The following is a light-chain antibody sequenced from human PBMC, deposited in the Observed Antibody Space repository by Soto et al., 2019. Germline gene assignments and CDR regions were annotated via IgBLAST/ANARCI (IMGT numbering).Light chain of an antibody. J-gene: IGKJ5*01. CDR1: QGVTTN. Sequence: EIVMTQSPGTLSVSPGERATLSCRAGQGVTTNFAWYQQKSGQSPRLLIYDVSIRATGVPARFSGTGSETDFTLTINGLQSEDSAVYFCQQYNNWPFSFGQGTRLEIK. CDR2: DVS. V-gene: IGKV3-15*01. CDR3: QQYNNWPFS.